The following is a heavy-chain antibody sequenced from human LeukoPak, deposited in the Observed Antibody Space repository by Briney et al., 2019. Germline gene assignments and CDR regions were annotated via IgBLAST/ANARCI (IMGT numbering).Heavy chain of an antibody. CDR3: ARGEHYYDSSGYSPFDY. Sequence: ASVKVSCKASGYTFTNYYIHWVRQAPGQGLEWMGIINPSGGSTNYAQNFQGRVTMTRDTSTSTVYMELSSLGSEDTAVYYCARGEHYYDSSGYSPFDYWGQGTLVTVSS. V-gene: IGHV1-46*01. D-gene: IGHD3-22*01. CDR1: GYTFTNYY. CDR2: INPSGGST. J-gene: IGHJ4*02.